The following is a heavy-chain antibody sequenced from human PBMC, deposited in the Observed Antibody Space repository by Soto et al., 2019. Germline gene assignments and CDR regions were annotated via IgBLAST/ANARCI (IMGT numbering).Heavy chain of an antibody. CDR1: VGSISSYY. CDR2: IYYSGST. J-gene: IGHJ6*02. D-gene: IGHD3-3*01. CDR3: ARDSYDFWSGFSSATRGMDV. V-gene: IGHV4-59*01. Sequence: SEALSVTGTVSVGSISSYYWSWIRQPPGKGLEWIGYIYYSGSTNYNPSLKSRVTISVDTSKNQFSLKLSSVTAADTAVYYCARDSYDFWSGFSSATRGMDVWGQGTTVTVSS.